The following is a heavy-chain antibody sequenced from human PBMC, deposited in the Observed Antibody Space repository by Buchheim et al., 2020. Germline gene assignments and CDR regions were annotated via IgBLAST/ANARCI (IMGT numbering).Heavy chain of an antibody. J-gene: IGHJ5*02. D-gene: IGHD3-22*01. Sequence: EVQLLESGGGLVHPGGSLRLSCAASGFTFSSYAMTWVRQAPGKALEWVAGISGSTISTYYADSVKGRFTISRDNSKSTLFLELNSLKAEDTAVYYCAKDPYRSGYQPMWFDTWGQGTL. V-gene: IGHV3-23*01. CDR1: GFTFSSYA. CDR3: AKDPYRSGYQPMWFDT. CDR2: ISGSTIST.